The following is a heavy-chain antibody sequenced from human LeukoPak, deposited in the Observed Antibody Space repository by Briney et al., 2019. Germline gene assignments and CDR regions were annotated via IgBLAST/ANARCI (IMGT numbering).Heavy chain of an antibody. V-gene: IGHV1-46*01. D-gene: IGHD1-26*01. CDR2: INPSDGST. CDR1: GYTFTNYY. Sequence: GASVKVSCKASGYTFTNYYMHWVRQAPGQGLEWMGIINPSDGSTTSAQKFQGRVTLTRDTSTSTVYMELSSLRSEDTAVYYCARVSSGSYYFDSWGQGTLVTVSS. J-gene: IGHJ4*02. CDR3: ARVSSGSYYFDS.